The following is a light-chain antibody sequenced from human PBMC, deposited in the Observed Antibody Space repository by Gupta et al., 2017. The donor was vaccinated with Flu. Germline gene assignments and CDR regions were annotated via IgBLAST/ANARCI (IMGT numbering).Light chain of an antibody. V-gene: IGKV3-15*01. CDR2: GAS. J-gene: IGKJ1*01. Sequence: EIVMTQSPATLSVSPGERATLSCRASQSVSSNLAWYQQKPGQAPRLLIYGASTRATGIPARVSGSGSGTEFTLTISSLQSEDFALYYCQQYNKWPPWTFGQGTKVEIK. CDR1: QSVSSN. CDR3: QQYNKWPPWT.